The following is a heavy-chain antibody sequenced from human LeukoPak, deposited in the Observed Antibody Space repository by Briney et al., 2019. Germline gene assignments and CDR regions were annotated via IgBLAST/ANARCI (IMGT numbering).Heavy chain of an antibody. J-gene: IGHJ4*02. CDR1: GFTFSSSA. Sequence: GGSLRLSCAASGFTFSSSAMSWVRQAPGKGLEWVSTISGSDSSTHYADSVKGRFTISRDNSKNTLYLQMNSLRADDTAVYYCAKSGYNRFDYWGQGTLVTVSS. CDR3: AKSGYNRFDY. D-gene: IGHD5-24*01. CDR2: ISGSDSST. V-gene: IGHV3-23*01.